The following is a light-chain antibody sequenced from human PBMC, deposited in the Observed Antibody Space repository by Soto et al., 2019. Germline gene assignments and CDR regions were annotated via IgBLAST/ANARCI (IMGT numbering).Light chain of an antibody. J-gene: IGKJ1*01. V-gene: IGKV3-15*01. Sequence: EIVMTQSPATLSVSPGERATLSCRASQSVNNNLAWFQQKPGQAPRLLISGASTRATGIPDRFSGSGSGTEFTLTISSLQSEDFAVYYCQEYNNWPPPWTFGQGTKVDIK. CDR1: QSVNNN. CDR2: GAS. CDR3: QEYNNWPPPWT.